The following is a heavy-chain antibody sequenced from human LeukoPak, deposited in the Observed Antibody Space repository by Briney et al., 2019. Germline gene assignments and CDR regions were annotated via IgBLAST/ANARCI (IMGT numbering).Heavy chain of an antibody. V-gene: IGHV3-9*01. D-gene: IGHD6-13*01. CDR2: ISWNSGSI. CDR1: GFTFDDYA. J-gene: IGHJ4*02. Sequence: PGRSLRLSCAASGFTFDDYAMHWVRQAPGKGLEWVSGISWNSGSIGYADSVKGRFTISRDNAKNSLYLQMNSLRAEDTALYYCAKDVAAAGGRFDYWGQGTLVTVSS. CDR3: AKDVAAAGGRFDY.